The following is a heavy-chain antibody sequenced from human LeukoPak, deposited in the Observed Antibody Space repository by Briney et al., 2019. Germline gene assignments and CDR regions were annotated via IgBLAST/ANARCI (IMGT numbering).Heavy chain of an antibody. CDR2: INPNSGGT. J-gene: IGHJ6*03. CDR3: ARDLSSGWYYYYMDV. V-gene: IGHV1-2*02. Sequence: ASVKVSCKASGYTFSDYYLHWVRQAPGQGFEWMGWINPNSGGTNYAQKFQGRVTMTRDTSISTAYMELSRLRSDDTAVYYCARDLSSGWYYYYMDVWGKGTTVTVSS. CDR1: GYTFSDYY. D-gene: IGHD6-19*01.